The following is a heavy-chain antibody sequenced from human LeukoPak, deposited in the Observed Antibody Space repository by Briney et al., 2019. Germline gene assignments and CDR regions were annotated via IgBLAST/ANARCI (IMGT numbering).Heavy chain of an antibody. J-gene: IGHJ4*02. CDR2: IKPNSGGT. Sequence: GASVKVSCKTSGYTFTGYYIHWVRQAPGQGLEWMGWIKPNSGGTKYAQKFQGRVTMTRDTSISTVYMELSILISDDTAVYYCGRDGHDSSGYYPDYWGQGTLVTVSS. V-gene: IGHV1-2*02. D-gene: IGHD3-22*01. CDR1: GYTFTGYY. CDR3: GRDGHDSSGYYPDY.